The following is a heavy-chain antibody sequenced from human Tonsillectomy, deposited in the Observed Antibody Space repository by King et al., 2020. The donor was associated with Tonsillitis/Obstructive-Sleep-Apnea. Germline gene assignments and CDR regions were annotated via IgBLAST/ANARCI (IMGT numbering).Heavy chain of an antibody. V-gene: IGHV3-21*01. CDR2: ISSSSSYI. CDR3: ARGGYCSSTSCYMHRAFDI. Sequence: VQLVESGGGLVKPGGSLRLSCAASGFTFSSYSMNWVRQAPGKGLEWVSSISSSSSYIYYADSVKGRFTISREKAKNSLYLQMNSLRAEDTAVYYCARGGYCSSTSCYMHRAFDIWGQGTMVTVSS. J-gene: IGHJ3*02. CDR1: GFTFSSYS. D-gene: IGHD2-2*02.